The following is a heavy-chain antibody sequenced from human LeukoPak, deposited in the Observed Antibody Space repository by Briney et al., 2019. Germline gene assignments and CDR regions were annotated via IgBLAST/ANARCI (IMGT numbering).Heavy chain of an antibody. D-gene: IGHD2-2*01. CDR3: ARAGHWGSSTSSNYMDV. Sequence: ASVKVSCKASGGTFSSYAISWVRQAPGQGREWMGRIIPILGIANYAQKFQGRVTITPDKSTSTAYMELSSLRSEDTAVYYCARAGHWGSSTSSNYMDVWGKGTTVTVSS. CDR1: GGTFSSYA. J-gene: IGHJ6*03. CDR2: IIPILGIA. V-gene: IGHV1-69*04.